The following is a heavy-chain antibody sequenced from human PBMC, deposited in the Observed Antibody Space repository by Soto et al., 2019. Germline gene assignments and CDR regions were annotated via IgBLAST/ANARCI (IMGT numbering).Heavy chain of an antibody. Sequence: EVQLVESGGGLVQPGGSLRLSCEASGFTFGNYWMNWVRQTPGKGLEWVANIKPDGGEQYYVESVKGRFTISRDNAKDSLYLQMSSLRGDDTDVYYCARGHSTSCDYWGQGTLVTVSS. CDR1: GFTFGNYW. V-gene: IGHV3-7*04. CDR2: IKPDGGEQ. J-gene: IGHJ4*02. D-gene: IGHD5-18*01. CDR3: ARGHSTSCDY.